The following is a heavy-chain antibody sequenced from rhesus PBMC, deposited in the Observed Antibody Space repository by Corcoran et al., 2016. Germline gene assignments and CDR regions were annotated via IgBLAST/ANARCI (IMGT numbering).Heavy chain of an antibody. D-gene: IGHD5-24*01. CDR2: ISYTVKTL. Sequence: EVQLVESGGGLVQPGGSLRLSCAASGFTFSSHDMSWVRQAPGKGLEWVSYISYTVKTLSYADYVKGHFTISRDNAKNSLALQMSSLGAEDTAVYYCPRGSVGYGLDSWGQGVVVTVSS. V-gene: IGHV3-136*01. J-gene: IGHJ6*01. CDR1: GFTFSSHD. CDR3: PRGSVGYGLDS.